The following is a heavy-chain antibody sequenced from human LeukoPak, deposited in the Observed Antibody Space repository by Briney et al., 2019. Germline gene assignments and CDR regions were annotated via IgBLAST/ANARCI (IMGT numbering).Heavy chain of an antibody. CDR3: ARDSSGRYYGSGSYILSL. CDR1: GGSISSGGYY. Sequence: SETLSLTCTVSGGSISSGGYYWSWIRQHPGKGLEWIGYIYYSGSTYYNPSLKSRVTISVDTSKNQFSLKLSSVTAADTAVYYCARDSSGRYYGSGSYILSLWGQGTLVTVSS. CDR2: IYYSGST. J-gene: IGHJ4*02. V-gene: IGHV4-61*08. D-gene: IGHD3-10*01.